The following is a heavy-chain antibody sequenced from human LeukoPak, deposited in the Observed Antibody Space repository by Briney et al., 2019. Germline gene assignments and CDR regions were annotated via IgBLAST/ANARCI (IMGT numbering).Heavy chain of an antibody. V-gene: IGHV3-30*03. J-gene: IGHJ4*02. CDR3: ARGRPHGNDY. CDR2: ISYDGTEK. D-gene: IGHD4-23*01. Sequence: GGSLRLSWAAPGFTFSSYGMHWGRQAPGPGLEWVAFISYDGTEKYYADSVKGRFTISRDNSKNTVYLQMNSLRVEDTAVYYCARGRPHGNDYWGQGTLVTVSS. CDR1: GFTFSSYG.